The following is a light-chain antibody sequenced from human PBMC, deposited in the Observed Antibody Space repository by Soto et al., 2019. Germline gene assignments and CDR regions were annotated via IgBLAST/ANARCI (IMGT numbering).Light chain of an antibody. CDR2: GAS. CDR1: QGISINY. CDR3: QQYGSSPFT. Sequence: EIVLTQSPGTLSLSPGERATLSCRASQGISINYLAWYQQKPGQAPRLLIYGASTRATGIPDRFSGSESGTDFTLTISRLEPEDFVVYYCQQYGSSPFTFGQGTRLEIK. V-gene: IGKV3-20*01. J-gene: IGKJ5*01.